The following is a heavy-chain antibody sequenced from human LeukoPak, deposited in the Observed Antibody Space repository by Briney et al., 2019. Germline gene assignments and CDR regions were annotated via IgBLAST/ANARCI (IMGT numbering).Heavy chain of an antibody. J-gene: IGHJ3*02. V-gene: IGHV1-69*13. Sequence: GVSVKVSCMASGGTFSSYAISWVRQAPGQGLEWMGGIIPIFGTANYAQKFQGRVTIAADESTSTAYMELSSLRSEDTAVYYCARGIVATIEPTDAFDIWGQGTMVTVSS. CDR2: IIPIFGTA. CDR3: ARGIVATIEPTDAFDI. D-gene: IGHD5-12*01. CDR1: GGTFSSYA.